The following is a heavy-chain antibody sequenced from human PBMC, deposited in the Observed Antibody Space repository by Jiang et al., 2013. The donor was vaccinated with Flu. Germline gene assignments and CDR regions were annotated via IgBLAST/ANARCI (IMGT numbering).Heavy chain of an antibody. Sequence: SGPGLVKPSETLSLTCTVSGGSISSYYWSWIRQPAGKGLEWIGRIYTSGSTNYNPSLKSRVTMSVDTSKNQFSLKLSSVTAADTAVYYCARDRQVDIVATTLGHYYYYGMDVWGQGTTVTVSS. CDR3: ARDRQVDIVATTLGHYYYYGMDV. V-gene: IGHV4-4*07. J-gene: IGHJ6*02. D-gene: IGHD5-12*01. CDR1: GGSISSYY. CDR2: IYTSGST.